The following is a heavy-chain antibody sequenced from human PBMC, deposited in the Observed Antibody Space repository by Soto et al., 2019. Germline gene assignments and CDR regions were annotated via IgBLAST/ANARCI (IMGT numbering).Heavy chain of an antibody. Sequence: PGGSLRLSCAASGFTFSPYAMTWVRQAPGKGLAWLSSISGSGSTYYADSVKGRFTISRDNSKNTLYLQMNSLRAEDTAVYYCAKVISTSGSSLWGRGTLVTVSS. CDR3: AKVISTSGSSL. CDR2: ISGSGST. CDR1: GFTFSPYA. D-gene: IGHD3-10*01. V-gene: IGHV3-23*01. J-gene: IGHJ4*02.